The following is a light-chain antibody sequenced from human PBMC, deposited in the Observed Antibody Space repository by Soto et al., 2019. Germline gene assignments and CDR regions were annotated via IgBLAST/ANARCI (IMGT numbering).Light chain of an antibody. J-gene: IGKJ4*01. Sequence: EVVMTQSPATLSVAPGERATLSCRASQSVRSNLAWYQQKPGQTPRLLIYAASTRATGIPARFSGSGSGTDFTLTISSLQSEDFAVYYCQQYNNWPPLLTFGGGTKVEIK. CDR2: AAS. CDR3: QQYNNWPPLLT. CDR1: QSVRSN. V-gene: IGKV3-15*01.